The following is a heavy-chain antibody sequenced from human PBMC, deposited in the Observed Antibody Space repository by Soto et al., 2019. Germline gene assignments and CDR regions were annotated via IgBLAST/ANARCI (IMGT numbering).Heavy chain of an antibody. CDR1: GYTFTGYY. CDR3: ARLYAAYYYDSSGYGGWYFDL. CDR2: MNPNSGNT. Sequence: ASVKVSCRASGYTFTGYYMQWVRQATGQGLEWMGWMNPNSGNTGYAQKFQGRVTVTSNTSISTAYMELSSLRSEDTAVYYCARLYAAYYYDSSGYGGWYFDLWGRGTLVTVSS. D-gene: IGHD3-22*01. V-gene: IGHV1-8*02. J-gene: IGHJ2*01.